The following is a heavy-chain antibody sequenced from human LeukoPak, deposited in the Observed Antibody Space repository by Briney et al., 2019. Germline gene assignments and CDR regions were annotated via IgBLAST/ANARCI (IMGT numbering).Heavy chain of an antibody. J-gene: IGHJ6*03. V-gene: IGHV4-39*01. Sequence: SETLSLTCTVSGGSISSSSYYWGWIRQPPGKGLEWIGNIYYSGSTYYNPSLKSRVTISVDTSNNQFSLKLSAVTAADTAVYYCARVITMVRGVVDYYYYYMDVWGKGTAVTISS. CDR3: ARVITMVRGVVDYYYYYMDV. D-gene: IGHD3-10*01. CDR1: GGSISSSSYY. CDR2: IYYSGST.